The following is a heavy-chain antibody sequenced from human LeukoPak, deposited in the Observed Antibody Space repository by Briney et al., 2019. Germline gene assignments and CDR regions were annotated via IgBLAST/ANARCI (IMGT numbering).Heavy chain of an antibody. CDR1: GFTFDDYA. CDR3: SKEISPAVGRPNS. Sequence: GGSLRLSCAASGFTFDDYAMHWVRQAPGKGLEWVSGISWNSGSIGYADSVKGRFTISRDNAKNSLYLQMNSLRAEDTAVYYCSKEISPAVGRPNSWGQGPLATSPQ. V-gene: IGHV3-9*01. CDR2: ISWNSGSI. J-gene: IGHJ4*02. D-gene: IGHD6-25*01.